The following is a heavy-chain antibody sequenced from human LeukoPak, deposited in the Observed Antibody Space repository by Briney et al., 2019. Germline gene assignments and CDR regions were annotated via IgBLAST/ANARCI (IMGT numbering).Heavy chain of an antibody. CDR3: ARAPDYSNYFDY. CDR2: IIPIFGTA. Sequence: SVKVSCKASGGTFSSYAISWVRQAPGQGLEWMGGIIPIFGTANHAQKFQGRVTITTDESTSTAYMEPSSLRSEDTAVYYCARAPDYSNYFDYWGQGTLVTVSS. CDR1: GGTFSSYA. D-gene: IGHD4-11*01. V-gene: IGHV1-69*05. J-gene: IGHJ4*02.